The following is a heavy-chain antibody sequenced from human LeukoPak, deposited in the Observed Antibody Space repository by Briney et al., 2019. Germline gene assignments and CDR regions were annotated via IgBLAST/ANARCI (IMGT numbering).Heavy chain of an antibody. CDR1: GGSISSYY. CDR3: ARGGGYYGSGADFDY. J-gene: IGHJ4*02. Sequence: SETLSLTCTVSGGSISSYYWSWIRQPPGKGLEWIGYIYYSGSTNYNPSLKSRVTISVDTSKNQFSLKLSSVTAADTAVYYCARGGGYYGSGADFDYWGQGTLVTVSS. CDR2: IYYSGST. V-gene: IGHV4-59*01. D-gene: IGHD3-10*01.